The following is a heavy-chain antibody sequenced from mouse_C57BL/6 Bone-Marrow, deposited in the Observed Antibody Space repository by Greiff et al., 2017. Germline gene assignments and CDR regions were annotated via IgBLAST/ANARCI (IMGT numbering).Heavy chain of an antibody. D-gene: IGHD1-1*01. V-gene: IGHV14-4*01. CDR3: TTRNYGFYAMDY. CDR1: GFNIKDDY. CDR2: IDPENGDT. Sequence: VQLQQSGAELVRPGASVKLSCTASGFNIKDDYMHWVKQRPEQGLEWIGWIDPENGDTEYASKFQGKATITADTSSNTAYLQLSSLTSEDTAVYYCTTRNYGFYAMDYWGQGTSVTVSS. J-gene: IGHJ4*01.